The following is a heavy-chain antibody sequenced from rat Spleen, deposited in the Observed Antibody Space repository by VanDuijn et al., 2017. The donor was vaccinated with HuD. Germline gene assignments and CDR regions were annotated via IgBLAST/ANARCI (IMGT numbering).Heavy chain of an antibody. D-gene: IGHD3-1*01. V-gene: IGHV5-29*01. CDR1: GFTFSNYY. Sequence: EVQLVESGGGLVQPGRSMKLSCAASGFTFSNYYMAWVRQAPTKGLEWVATINFDGSSTYYRDSVRGRFSISRDNARSTLYLQMDSLRSEDTATYYCATKDYWGQGVMVTVSS. CDR3: ATKDY. CDR2: INFDGSST. J-gene: IGHJ2*01.